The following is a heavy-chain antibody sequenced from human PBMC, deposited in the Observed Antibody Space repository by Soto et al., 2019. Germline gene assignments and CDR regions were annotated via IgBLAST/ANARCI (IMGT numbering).Heavy chain of an antibody. D-gene: IGHD6-6*01. Sequence: SGPTLVNPTPTLTLTCTFSGFSLSTSGMCVSWIRQPPGKALEWLALIDWDDDKYYSTSLKTRLTISKDTSKNQVVLTMTNMDPVDTATYYCARMTSSSSGGWFDPWGQGTLVTVSS. V-gene: IGHV2-70*01. CDR1: GFSLSTSGMC. J-gene: IGHJ5*02. CDR2: IDWDDDK. CDR3: ARMTSSSSGGWFDP.